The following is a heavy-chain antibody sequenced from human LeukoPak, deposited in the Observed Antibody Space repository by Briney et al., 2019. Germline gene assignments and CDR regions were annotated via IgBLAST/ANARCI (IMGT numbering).Heavy chain of an antibody. CDR2: IYPGDSDT. CDR3: ARRSGSYFNF. V-gene: IGHV5-51*01. J-gene: IGHJ4*02. CDR1: GYSFANFW. D-gene: IGHD1-26*01. Sequence: GESLKISCKGSGSGYSFANFWIGWVRQMPGKGLGWMGIIYPGDSDTRYSPSFEGQVTISVDKSVNTAYLQWSSLRASDTAIYFCARRSGSYFNFWGQGTQVIVSS.